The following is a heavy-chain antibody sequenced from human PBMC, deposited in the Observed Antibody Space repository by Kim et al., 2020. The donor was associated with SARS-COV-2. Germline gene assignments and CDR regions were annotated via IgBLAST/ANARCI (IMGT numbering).Heavy chain of an antibody. CDR3: AGDYISWCRDC. CDR1: GFTFSYHS. J-gene: IGHJ4*02. D-gene: IGHD6-13*01. CDR2: ISGGSAVI. Sequence: GGSLRLSCEASGFTFSYHSMSWVRRAPGKGLEWVSVISGGSAVIYYGDSVKGRFTISRDNAKNSLVLQMNSLRAEDTGVYYCAGDYISWCRDCWGQGTL. V-gene: IGHV3-21*01.